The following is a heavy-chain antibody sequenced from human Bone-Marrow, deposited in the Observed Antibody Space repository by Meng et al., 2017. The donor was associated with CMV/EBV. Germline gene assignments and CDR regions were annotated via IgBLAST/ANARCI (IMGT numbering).Heavy chain of an antibody. Sequence: ETLSLTCAASGFTFDDYGMSWVRQAPGKGLEWVSGINWNGGSTGYADSVKGRFTISRDNAKNSLYLQMNSLRAEDTALYYCARDALGYYYDSSGYPGYWGQGTLVTVSS. D-gene: IGHD3-22*01. CDR2: INWNGGST. J-gene: IGHJ4*02. CDR1: GFTFDDYG. CDR3: ARDALGYYYDSSGYPGY. V-gene: IGHV3-20*04.